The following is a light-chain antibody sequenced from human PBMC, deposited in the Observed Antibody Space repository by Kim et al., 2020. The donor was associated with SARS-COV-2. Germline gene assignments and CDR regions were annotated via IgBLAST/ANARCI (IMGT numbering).Light chain of an antibody. J-gene: IGLJ2*01. V-gene: IGLV3-19*01. CDR1: SLRSYY. Sequence: SSELTQDPAVSVALRQTVRITCQGDSLRSYYATWYQQKPGQAPIRVIYGKNNRTSGIPDRFSGSSSGNTASLTITGTQAGDEADYYCNSRDSNNNVLFGGGTRLTVL. CDR3: NSRDSNNNVL. CDR2: GKN.